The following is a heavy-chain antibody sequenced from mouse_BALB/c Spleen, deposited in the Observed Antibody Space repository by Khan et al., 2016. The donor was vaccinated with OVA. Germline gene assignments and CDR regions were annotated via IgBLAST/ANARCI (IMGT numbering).Heavy chain of an antibody. CDR2: ISGDSSTV. J-gene: IGHJ2*01. D-gene: IGHD1-1*01. CDR3: ATSYFYGYYFDY. CDR1: GFTFSTYG. Sequence: EVKLVESGGGLVQPGGSRKLSCAASGFTFSTYGMHWVRQAPEKGLEWVAYISGDSSTVYYADTVKGRFTISRDTPKNTLFLQMTSLMSEDTARYYCATSYFYGYYFDYWGPGTTLTVSS. V-gene: IGHV5-17*02.